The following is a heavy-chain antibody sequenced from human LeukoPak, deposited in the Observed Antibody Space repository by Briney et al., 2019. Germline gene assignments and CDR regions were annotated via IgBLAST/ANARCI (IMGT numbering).Heavy chain of an antibody. CDR3: ARGDGDYEDYYYYYYMDV. CDR1: GGSISSYY. J-gene: IGHJ6*03. CDR2: IYYSGST. V-gene: IGHV4-59*01. D-gene: IGHD4-17*01. Sequence: PSETLSLTCTVSGGSISSYYWSWIRQPPGKGLEWIGYIYYSGSTNYNPSLKSRVTISVDTSKNQFSLKLSSVTAADTAVYYCARGDGDYEDYYYYYYMDVWGKGTTVTVSS.